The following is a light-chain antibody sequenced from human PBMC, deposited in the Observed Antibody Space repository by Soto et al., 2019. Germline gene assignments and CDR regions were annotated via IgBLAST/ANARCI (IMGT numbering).Light chain of an antibody. CDR1: QSVSNY. Sequence: EIVLTQSPGTLSLSPGERATLSCRASQSVSNYLAWYQQKPGQAPRLLIYGASRRATVIPDRFSGSGSGTEFTLTISRLEPEDFAVYFCQQYGNSPPNTFGQGTKVEIK. V-gene: IGKV3-20*01. CDR3: QQYGNSPPNT. CDR2: GAS. J-gene: IGKJ2*01.